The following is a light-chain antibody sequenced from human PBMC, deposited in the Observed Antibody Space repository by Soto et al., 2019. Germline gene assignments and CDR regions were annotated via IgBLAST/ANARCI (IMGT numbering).Light chain of an antibody. J-gene: IGKJ4*01. CDR1: QDVRND. Sequence: DIQMTQSPSSLSASVGDRVTITCRASQDVRNDLGWDQQKPGKAPKRLIYGTSILQSGVPSRFSGSGSGTEFTLTISSLQPEDFATYYCLQHSSFPLTFGGGTKVEI. CDR3: LQHSSFPLT. CDR2: GTS. V-gene: IGKV1-17*01.